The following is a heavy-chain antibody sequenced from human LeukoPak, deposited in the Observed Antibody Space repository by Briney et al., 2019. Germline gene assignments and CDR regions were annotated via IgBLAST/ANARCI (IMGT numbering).Heavy chain of an antibody. V-gene: IGHV3-48*03. CDR2: ISGSGSSI. CDR3: ARDNVLSLGISFDL. J-gene: IGHJ2*01. Sequence: GGSLRLSCAASGFTFTTYEMNWVRQAPGKGLEWVSYISGSGSSIYYADSVEGRFTISRDNAKHSLYLQMNSLRAEDTAVYYCARDNVLSLGISFDLWGRGTLVTVSS. CDR1: GFTFTTYE. D-gene: IGHD3-10*02.